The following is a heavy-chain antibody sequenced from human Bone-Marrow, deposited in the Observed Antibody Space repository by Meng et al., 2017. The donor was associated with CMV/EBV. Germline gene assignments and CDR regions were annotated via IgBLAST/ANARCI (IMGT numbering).Heavy chain of an antibody. V-gene: IGHV3-23*01. D-gene: IGHD2-2*01. CDR2: ISGSGGST. Sequence: GESLKISCSASGFTFSRYAMSWVRQAPGKGLEWVSGISGSGGSTYYADSVKGRFTISRDNSKNTLYLQMNSLRAEDTAVYYCAKDYCSSTSCPSEDYWYFDLWGRGTLVTVSS. J-gene: IGHJ2*01. CDR1: GFTFSRYA. CDR3: AKDYCSSTSCPSEDYWYFDL.